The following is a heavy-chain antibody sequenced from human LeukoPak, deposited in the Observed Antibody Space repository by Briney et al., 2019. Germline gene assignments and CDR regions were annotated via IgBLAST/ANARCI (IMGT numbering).Heavy chain of an antibody. Sequence: GGSLRLSCAASGFTFSSYSMSWVRQAPTKGLEWVSSIYFSGSNTFYADSVKCRFTISRDNSHNTLYLQMNSLRAEDTAVCYCAKDFKRDAKWDIDYWGQGFLVTVSS. CDR3: AKDFKRDAKWDIDY. D-gene: IGHD1-26*01. CDR2: IYFSGSNT. J-gene: IGHJ4*02. V-gene: IGHV3-23*01. CDR1: GFTFSSYS.